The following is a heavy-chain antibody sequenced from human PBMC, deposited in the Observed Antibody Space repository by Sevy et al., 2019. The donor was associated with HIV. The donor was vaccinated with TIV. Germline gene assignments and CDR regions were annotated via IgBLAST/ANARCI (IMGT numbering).Heavy chain of an antibody. CDR2: ISAGGGST. CDR3: AKDGVGATGNYFDY. V-gene: IGHV3-23*01. CDR1: GFTFSSYA. Sequence: GGSLRLSCAASGFTFSSYAVSWVRRAPGKGLEWVSAISAGGGSTYYEDSVKGRFTISRDNSKNTLYLQMNSLRAEDTAVYYCAKDGVGATGNYFDYWGQGTLVTVSS. D-gene: IGHD1-26*01. J-gene: IGHJ4*02.